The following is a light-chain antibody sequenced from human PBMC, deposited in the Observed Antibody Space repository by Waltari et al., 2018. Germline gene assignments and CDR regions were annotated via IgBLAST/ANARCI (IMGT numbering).Light chain of an antibody. J-gene: IGKJ4*01. CDR3: QQRSNWPRT. Sequence: EIVLTQSPATLSLSPGERATLSCRASQSVSSYLAWYQQKPGQAPRLLIYDASNRATGIPARFSGSGSGTDFTLTISSLEPEDFAVYYCQQRSNWPRTFGGGTKVGIK. CDR1: QSVSSY. CDR2: DAS. V-gene: IGKV3-11*01.